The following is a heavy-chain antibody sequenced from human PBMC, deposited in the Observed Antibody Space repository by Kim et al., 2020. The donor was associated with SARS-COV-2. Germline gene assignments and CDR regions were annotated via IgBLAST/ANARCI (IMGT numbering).Heavy chain of an antibody. CDR3: AKDLGSYSSGWISFDY. CDR1: GFTFSSYA. V-gene: IGHV3-23*01. CDR2: ISGSGGST. D-gene: IGHD6-19*01. J-gene: IGHJ4*02. Sequence: GGSLRLSCAASGFTFSSYAMSWVRQAPGKGLEWVSAISGSGGSTYYADSVKGRFTISRDNSKNTLYLQMNSLRAEDTAVYYCAKDLGSYSSGWISFDYWGQGTLVTVSS.